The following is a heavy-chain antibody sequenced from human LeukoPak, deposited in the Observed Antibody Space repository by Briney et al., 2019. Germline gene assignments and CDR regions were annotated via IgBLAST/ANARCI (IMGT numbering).Heavy chain of an antibody. Sequence: KTSETLSLSCSVSGGSITSYYWSWIRQPPGKGLEWIGYVDHSGSTNYSPSLKSRVTISVDTSKNQFSLKLSAVTAADTAVYFCARSPPLEIGFGICDFWGQGTRVTVSS. CDR1: GGSITSYY. J-gene: IGHJ4*02. CDR2: VDHSGST. CDR3: ARSPPLEIGFGICDF. D-gene: IGHD3-3*01. V-gene: IGHV4-59*01.